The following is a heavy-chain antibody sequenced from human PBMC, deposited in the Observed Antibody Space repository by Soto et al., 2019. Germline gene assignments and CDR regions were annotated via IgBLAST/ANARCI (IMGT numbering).Heavy chain of an antibody. D-gene: IGHD3-3*01. CDR1: GGSISSSNW. V-gene: IGHV4-4*02. CDR3: AREGRFLDDYYYGMDV. J-gene: IGHJ6*02. Sequence: SETLSLTCAVSGGSISSSNWWSWVRQPPGKGLEWIGEIYHSGSTNYNPSLKSRVTISVDKSKNQFSLKLSSVTAADTAVYYCAREGRFLDDYYYGMDVWGQGTTVTVSS. CDR2: IYHSGST.